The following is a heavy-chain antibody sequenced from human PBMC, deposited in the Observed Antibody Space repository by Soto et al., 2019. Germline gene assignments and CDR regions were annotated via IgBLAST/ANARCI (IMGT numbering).Heavy chain of an antibody. V-gene: IGHV1-46*02. CDR2: LNPSSSST. Sequence: ASVKVSCKASGYTFNNFYIHWVRQAPGQGLEWMGILNPSSSSTKYAPKLQGRVTLTRDTSTTTVYMELSSLRSDDTAVYYCARLLVPYCGGGCFSGFDYWGQGTLVTVSS. J-gene: IGHJ4*02. CDR3: ARLLVPYCGGGCFSGFDY. D-gene: IGHD2-21*02. CDR1: GYTFNNFY.